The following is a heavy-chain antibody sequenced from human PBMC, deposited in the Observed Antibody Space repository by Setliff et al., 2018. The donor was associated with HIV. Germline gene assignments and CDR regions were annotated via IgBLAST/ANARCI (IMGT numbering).Heavy chain of an antibody. J-gene: IGHJ5*02. V-gene: IGHV4-4*07. CDR2: IYSSGGT. D-gene: IGHD2-21*01. CDR3: ARYGGNSFWFDP. CDR1: GASINSIYY. Sequence: SETLSLTCTVSGASINSIYYWSWIRQPAGKGLEWIGRIYSSGGTNYNPSLKSRVTMSVDTSKNQFSLNLKAGTAADTAVYYCARYGGNSFWFDPWGQGTLVTVSS.